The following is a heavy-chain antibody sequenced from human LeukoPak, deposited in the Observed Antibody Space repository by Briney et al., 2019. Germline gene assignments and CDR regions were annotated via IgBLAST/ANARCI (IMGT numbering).Heavy chain of an antibody. J-gene: IGHJ4*02. Sequence: SETLSLTCAVCGGSFSGYYWSWIRQPPGKGLEWIGEINHSGSTNYNPSLKSRVTISVDTSKNQFSLKLSSVTAADTAVYYCARVRGATGYWGQGTLVTVSS. V-gene: IGHV4-34*01. CDR3: ARVRGATGY. CDR2: INHSGST. D-gene: IGHD1-26*01. CDR1: GGSFSGYY.